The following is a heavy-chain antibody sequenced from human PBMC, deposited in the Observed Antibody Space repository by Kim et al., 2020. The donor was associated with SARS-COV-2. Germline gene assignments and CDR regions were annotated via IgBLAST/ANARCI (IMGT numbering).Heavy chain of an antibody. CDR1: GGSISSSSYY. CDR2: IYYSGST. CDR3: ARPGTAAGPRYFDY. D-gene: IGHD6-13*01. V-gene: IGHV4-39*01. J-gene: IGHJ4*02. Sequence: SETLSLTCTVSGGSISSSSYYWGWIRQPPGKGLEWIGSIYYSGSTYYNPSLKSRVTISVDTSKNQFSLKLSSVTAADTAVYYCARPGTAAGPRYFDYWGQGTLVTVSS.